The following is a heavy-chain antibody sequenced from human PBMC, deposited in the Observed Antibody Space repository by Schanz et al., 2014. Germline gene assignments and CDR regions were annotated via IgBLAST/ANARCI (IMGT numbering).Heavy chain of an antibody. V-gene: IGHV3-66*01. CDR3: ARDPNSVNEIDY. Sequence: EVQLVESGGGLVQPGGSLRLSCAASGFTVSNNLMRWVRQAPGKGLEWVSIIYSGGSTFYADSVKGRFTISRDNSKNTLYLQMNSLRVEDTAVYYCARDPNSVNEIDYWGQGTLVTVSS. CDR1: GFTVSNNL. CDR2: IYSGGST. J-gene: IGHJ4*02. D-gene: IGHD5-12*01.